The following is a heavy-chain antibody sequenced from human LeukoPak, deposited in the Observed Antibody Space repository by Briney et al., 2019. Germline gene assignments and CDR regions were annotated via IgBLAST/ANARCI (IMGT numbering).Heavy chain of an antibody. D-gene: IGHD3-10*01. Sequence: PLETLSLTCTVSGDSISSYYWTWIRQPPGKGLEWIGYIYYSGSTNYNPSLKSRVTISVDTSKNQFSLKLSSVTAADTAVYYCARRSYGSASPLRMDVWGQGTTVTVSS. CDR3: ARRSYGSASPLRMDV. J-gene: IGHJ6*02. CDR2: IYYSGST. V-gene: IGHV4-59*08. CDR1: GDSISSYY.